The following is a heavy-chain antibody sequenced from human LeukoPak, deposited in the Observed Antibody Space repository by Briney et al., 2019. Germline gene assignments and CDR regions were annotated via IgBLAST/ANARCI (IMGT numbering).Heavy chain of an antibody. CDR3: ASDYYGSGSYYNPYYFDY. V-gene: IGHV3-30*02. D-gene: IGHD3-10*01. Sequence: PGGSLRLSCAASGFTFLSYGMHWVRQAPGKGLEWVAFIRYDGSNKYYADSVKGRFTISRDNAKNSLYLQMNSLRAEDTAVYYCASDYYGSGSYYNPYYFDYWGQGTLVTVSS. CDR2: IRYDGSNK. CDR1: GFTFLSYG. J-gene: IGHJ4*02.